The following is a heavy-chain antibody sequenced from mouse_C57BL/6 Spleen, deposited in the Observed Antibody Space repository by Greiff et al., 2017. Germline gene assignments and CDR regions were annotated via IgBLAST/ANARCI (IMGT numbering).Heavy chain of an antibody. CDR1: GFNIKDDY. J-gene: IGHJ3*01. CDR2: IDPENGDT. D-gene: IGHD3-2*02. Sequence: VQLQQSGAELVRPGASVKLSCTASGFNIKDDYMHWVKQRPEQGLEWIGWIDPENGDTEYASKFQGKATITADTSSNTAYLQLSSLTSEDTAVYYCTTGQTAQATWFAYWGQGTLVTVSA. CDR3: TTGQTAQATWFAY. V-gene: IGHV14-4*01.